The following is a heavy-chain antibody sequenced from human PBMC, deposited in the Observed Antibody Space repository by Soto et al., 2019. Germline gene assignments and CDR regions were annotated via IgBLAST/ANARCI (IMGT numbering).Heavy chain of an antibody. J-gene: IGHJ6*02. Sequence: GSLRLSCAASGFTFSSYGMHWVRQAPGNGLEWVAVIWYDGSNKYYADSVKGRFTISRDNSKNTLYLQMNSLRAEDTAVYYCARGLRDDYVWGSYRYRADYYYYGMDVWGQGTTVTVSS. CDR2: IWYDGSNK. D-gene: IGHD3-16*02. V-gene: IGHV3-33*01. CDR3: ARGLRDDYVWGSYRYRADYYYYGMDV. CDR1: GFTFSSYG.